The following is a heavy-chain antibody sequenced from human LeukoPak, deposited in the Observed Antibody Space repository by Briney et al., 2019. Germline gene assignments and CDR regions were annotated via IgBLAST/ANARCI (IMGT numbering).Heavy chain of an antibody. CDR1: GFTFSSYS. V-gene: IGHV3-48*01. D-gene: IGHD6-19*01. CDR2: ITSTSSTI. J-gene: IGHJ1*01. Sequence: GGSLRLSCAAAGFTFSSYSMNWVRQAPGKGLEWISYITSTSSTIYYADSVKGRFTISRDNAKNLLYLQMNGLRAEDTAVYYCGSIGSGWFSVQHWGQGTLVTVSS. CDR3: GSIGSGWFSVQH.